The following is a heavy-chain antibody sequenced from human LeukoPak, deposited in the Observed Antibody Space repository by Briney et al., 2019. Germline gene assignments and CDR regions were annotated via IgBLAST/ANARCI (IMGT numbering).Heavy chain of an antibody. J-gene: IGHJ3*02. D-gene: IGHD3-22*01. CDR3: ARLFYYDSSGYQHDAFDI. CDR2: IYPGDSDT. CDR1: GYSFPSYW. Sequence: GESLKISCKGSGYSFPSYWIAWVRQVPGKGLEWMGIIYPGDSDTRYSPSFQGQVTISADKSISTAYLQWSSLKASDTAVYYCARLFYYDSSGYQHDAFDIWGQGTMVTVSS. V-gene: IGHV5-51*01.